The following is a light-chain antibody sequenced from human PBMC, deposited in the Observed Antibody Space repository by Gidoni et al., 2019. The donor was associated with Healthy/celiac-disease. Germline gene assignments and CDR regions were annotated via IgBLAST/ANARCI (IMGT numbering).Light chain of an antibody. CDR1: QGISNY. J-gene: IGKJ1*01. CDR3: QKYNSAPL. CDR2: AAS. Sequence: DIQMTQSPSSLSASVGDRVNITCRASQGISNYLAWYQQKPGKVPKLLIYAASTLQSGVPSRFSGSGSGTDFTLTISSLQPEDVATYYCQKYNSAPLFGQGTKVEIK. V-gene: IGKV1-27*01.